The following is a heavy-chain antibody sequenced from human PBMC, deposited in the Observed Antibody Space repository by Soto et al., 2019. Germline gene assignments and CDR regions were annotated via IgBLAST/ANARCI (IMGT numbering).Heavy chain of an antibody. Sequence: GGSLRLSCAASGFTFSSYAMSWVRQAPGKGLEWVSAISGSGGSTYYADSVKGRFTISRDNSKNTLYLQMNSLRVEDTAVYYCAKGSSGWYQIDYWGQGTLVTVSS. CDR3: AKGSSGWYQIDY. J-gene: IGHJ4*02. CDR1: GFTFSSYA. CDR2: ISGSGGST. V-gene: IGHV3-23*01. D-gene: IGHD6-19*01.